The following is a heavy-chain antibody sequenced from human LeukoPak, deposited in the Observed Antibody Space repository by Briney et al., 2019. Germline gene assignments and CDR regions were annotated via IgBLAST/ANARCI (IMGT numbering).Heavy chain of an antibody. CDR2: ISYDGSNK. Sequence: GGSLRLSCAASGFTFSSYAMHWVRQAPGKGLEWVAVISYDGSNKYFADSVKGRFTISRDNSKNTLYLQMNSLRAEDTAVYYCAKGWGIPIFGVVTNWGQGTLVTVSS. CDR3: AKGWGIPIFGVVTN. CDR1: GFTFSSYA. J-gene: IGHJ4*02. V-gene: IGHV3-30*04. D-gene: IGHD3-3*01.